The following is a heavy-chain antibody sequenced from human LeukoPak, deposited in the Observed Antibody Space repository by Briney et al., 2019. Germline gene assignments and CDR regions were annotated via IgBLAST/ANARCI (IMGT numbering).Heavy chain of an antibody. CDR3: ARDFPQYSSGWSERAHRNYNWFDP. D-gene: IGHD6-19*01. CDR2: ISYDGSNK. J-gene: IGHJ5*02. Sequence: PGGSLRLSCAASGFTFSSYAMHWVRQAPGKGLEWVAVISYDGSNKYYADSVKGRFTISRDNSKNTLYLQMNSLRAEDTAVYYCARDFPQYSSGWSERAHRNYNWFDPWGQGTLVTVSS. CDR1: GFTFSSYA. V-gene: IGHV3-30*04.